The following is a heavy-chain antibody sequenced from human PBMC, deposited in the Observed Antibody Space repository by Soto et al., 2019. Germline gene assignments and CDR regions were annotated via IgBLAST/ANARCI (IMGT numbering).Heavy chain of an antibody. J-gene: IGHJ4*02. CDR2: IYYSGST. V-gene: IGHV4-59*08. CDR1: GFSISSYY. CDR3: ARHKRFDYYFDY. D-gene: IGHD3-16*01. Sequence: PSETLSLTCPVSGFSISSYYWSWIRQPPGKGLEWIGYIYYSGSTNYNPSLKSRVTISVDTSKNQFSLKLSSVTAAGTAVYYCARHKRFDYYFDYWGQGTLVTVSS.